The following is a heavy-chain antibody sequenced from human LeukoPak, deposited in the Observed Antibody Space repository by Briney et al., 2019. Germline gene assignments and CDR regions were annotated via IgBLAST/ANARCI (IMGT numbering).Heavy chain of an antibody. Sequence: HSETLSLTCAVYGGSFSGYYWSWIRQPPGKGLEWIGEINHSGSTNYNPSLKSRVTISVDTSKNQFSLKLSSVTAADTAVYYCARVKRYFDQGFQHWGQGTLVTVSS. CDR3: ARVKRYFDQGFQH. CDR2: INHSGST. CDR1: GGSFSGYY. D-gene: IGHD3-9*01. V-gene: IGHV4-34*01. J-gene: IGHJ1*01.